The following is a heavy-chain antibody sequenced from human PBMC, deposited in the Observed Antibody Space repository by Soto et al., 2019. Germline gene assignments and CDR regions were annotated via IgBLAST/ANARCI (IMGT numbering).Heavy chain of an antibody. CDR1: GFTFSSYG. CDR3: ARDSPKSSSLGY. J-gene: IGHJ4*02. V-gene: IGHV3-33*01. Sequence: QVQLVESGGGVVQPGRSLRLSCAASGFTFSSYGMHWVRQDPGKGLEWVAVIWYDGSNKYYADSVKGRFTISRDNSKNTLYLQMNSLRAEDTAVYYCARDSPKSSSLGYWVQGTLVTVSS. D-gene: IGHD6-13*01. CDR2: IWYDGSNK.